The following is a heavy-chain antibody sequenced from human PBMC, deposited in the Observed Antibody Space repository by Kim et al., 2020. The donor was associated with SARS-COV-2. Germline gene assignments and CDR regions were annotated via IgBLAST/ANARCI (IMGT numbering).Heavy chain of an antibody. V-gene: IGHV3-33*01. CDR2: IWYDGSNK. CDR1: GFTFSSYG. Sequence: GGSLRLSCAASGFTFSSYGMHWVRQAPGKGLEWVAVIWYDGSNKYYADSVKGRFTISRDNSKNTLYLQMNSLRAEDTAVYYCAGGYSGSYYSVYYYGMDVWGQGTTVTVSS. J-gene: IGHJ6*02. D-gene: IGHD1-26*01. CDR3: AGGYSGSYYSVYYYGMDV.